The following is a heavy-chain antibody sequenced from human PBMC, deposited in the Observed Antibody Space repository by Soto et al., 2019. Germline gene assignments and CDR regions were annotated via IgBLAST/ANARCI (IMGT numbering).Heavy chain of an antibody. V-gene: IGHV3-23*01. Sequence: EVQLLESGGGLVQPGGSLRLSCAASGFTFSMYGMTWVRQAPGKGLEWVSTISGPGGSTDSADSVKGRFSISRDNSKNMVYLQMNSLRAEDTAVYYCAKVVVAGLDYYYGMDVWGQGTTVAVSS. CDR2: ISGPGGST. J-gene: IGHJ6*02. D-gene: IGHD6-19*01. CDR3: AKVVVAGLDYYYGMDV. CDR1: GFTFSMYG.